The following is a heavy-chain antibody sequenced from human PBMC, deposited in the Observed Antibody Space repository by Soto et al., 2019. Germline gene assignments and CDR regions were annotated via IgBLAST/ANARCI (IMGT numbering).Heavy chain of an antibody. V-gene: IGHV4-34*01. CDR1: GTSFSNSY. Sequence: QVQLQQWGAGLLKPSETLSLSCSVYGTSFSNSYWSWIRQAPGKGLEWLGEINHTGSTNYNPSLTSRVTISVDASKKEFSLKLRSVTAADTAVYYCARVGQLFPDLDLWGRGTLVSVSS. D-gene: IGHD3-10*01. CDR2: INHTGST. CDR3: ARVGQLFPDLDL. J-gene: IGHJ2*01.